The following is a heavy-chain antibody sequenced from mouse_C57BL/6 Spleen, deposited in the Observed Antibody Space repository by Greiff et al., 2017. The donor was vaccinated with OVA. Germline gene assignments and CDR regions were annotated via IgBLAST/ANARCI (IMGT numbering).Heavy chain of an antibody. CDR3: ARGGDGYYEDAKDY. J-gene: IGHJ4*01. CDR1: GYSITSGYD. V-gene: IGHV3-1*01. D-gene: IGHD2-3*01. CDR2: ISYSGST. Sequence: EVQLVESGPGLVKPSQSLSLTCTVTGYSITSGYDWHWIRHFPGNKLGCMGFISYSGSTNYNPYLKSRISITLDTSTNHFFLKLNSVTTEDTATYYCARGGDGYYEDAKDYWGQGTSVTVSS.